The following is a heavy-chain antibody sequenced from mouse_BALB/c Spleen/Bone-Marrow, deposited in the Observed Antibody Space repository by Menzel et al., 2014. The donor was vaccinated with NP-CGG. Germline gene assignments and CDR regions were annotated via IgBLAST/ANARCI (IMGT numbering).Heavy chain of an antibody. CDR1: GYTFTDYW. J-gene: IGHJ3*01. V-gene: IGHV1-69*01. D-gene: IGHD2-14*01. Sequence: QVQLKQSGAELVMPGASVKISCKASGYTFTDYWMHWVKQRPGQGLEWIGAIDTSDSYTSYNQKFKGKATLTVDESSSTAYMQLSSLTSEDSAVYYCAKGDRYGLAYWGQGTLVTVSA. CDR3: AKGDRYGLAY. CDR2: IDTSDSYT.